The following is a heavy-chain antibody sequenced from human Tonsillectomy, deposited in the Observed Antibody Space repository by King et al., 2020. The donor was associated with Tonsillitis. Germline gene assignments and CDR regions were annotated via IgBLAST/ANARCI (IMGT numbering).Heavy chain of an antibody. CDR1: EFTFSPYS. V-gene: IGHV3-21*01. Sequence: EVQLVESGGGLVKPGGSLRLSCAASEFTFSPYSMNWVRQAPGKGLEWVSSISSSSSYKYYADSVKGRFTISRDNAKNSLYLQMNSLRAEDTAVYYCARGKEYGYTPSRNYFDCWGQGTLVTVSS. D-gene: IGHD5-24*01. CDR2: ISSSSSYK. CDR3: ARGKEYGYTPSRNYFDC. J-gene: IGHJ4*02.